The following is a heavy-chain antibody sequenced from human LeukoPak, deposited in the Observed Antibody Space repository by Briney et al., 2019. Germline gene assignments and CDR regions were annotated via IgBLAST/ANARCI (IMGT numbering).Heavy chain of an antibody. Sequence: GGSLRLSCAASGFTFSSYGMHWVRQAPGKGLEWVAVISYDGSNKYYADSVKGRFTISRDNSKNTLYLQMNSLRAEDTAVYYCAKESDSYDAFDIWGQGTMVTVSS. CDR1: GFTFSSYG. V-gene: IGHV3-30*18. CDR3: AKESDSYDAFDI. CDR2: ISYDGSNK. D-gene: IGHD2-21*02. J-gene: IGHJ3*02.